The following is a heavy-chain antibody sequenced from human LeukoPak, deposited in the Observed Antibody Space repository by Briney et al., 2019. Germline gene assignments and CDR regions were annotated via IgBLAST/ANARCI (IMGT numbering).Heavy chain of an antibody. V-gene: IGHV4-59*01. D-gene: IGHD5-24*01. CDR1: GGSISSYY. CDR2: IYYSGST. J-gene: IGHJ3*02. CDR3: ATDSYVKGYAFDI. Sequence: SETLSLTCTVSGGSISSYYWSWIRQPPGKGLEWIGYIYYSGSTNYNPSLKSRVTISVDTSKNQFSLKLSSVTAADTAVYYCATDSYVKGYAFDIWGQGTMVTVSS.